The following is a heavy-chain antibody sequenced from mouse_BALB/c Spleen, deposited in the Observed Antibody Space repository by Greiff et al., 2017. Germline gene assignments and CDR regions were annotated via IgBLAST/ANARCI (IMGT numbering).Heavy chain of an antibody. V-gene: IGHV2-2*02. CDR2: IWSGGST. D-gene: IGHD4-1*01. J-gene: IGHJ2*01. CDR1: GFSLTSYG. CDR3: ARGKTGTTWDY. Sequence: VKLMESGPGLVQPSQSLSTTCTVSGFSLTSYGVHWVRQSPGKGLEWLGVIWSGGSTDYNAAFISRLSISKDNSKSQVFFKMNSLQANDTAIYYCARGKTGTTWDYWGQGTTLTVSS.